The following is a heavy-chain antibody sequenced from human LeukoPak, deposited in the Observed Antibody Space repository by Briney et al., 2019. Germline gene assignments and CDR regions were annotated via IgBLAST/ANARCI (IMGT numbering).Heavy chain of an antibody. D-gene: IGHD3-9*01. CDR3: ARGGYFDWSPNAFDI. V-gene: IGHV1-46*01. CDR2: INPSGGST. Sequence: ASVKVSCKASGYTFTSYYMHWVRQAPGQGLEWMGIINPSGGSTSYAQKFQGRVTMTRDMSTSTVYMGLSSLRSEDTAVYYCARGGYFDWSPNAFDIWGQGTMVTVSS. J-gene: IGHJ3*02. CDR1: GYTFTSYY.